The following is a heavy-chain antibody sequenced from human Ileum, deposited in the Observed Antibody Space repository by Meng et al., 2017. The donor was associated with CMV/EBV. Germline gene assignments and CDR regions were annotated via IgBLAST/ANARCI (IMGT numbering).Heavy chain of an antibody. V-gene: IGHV3-20*04. CDR1: GVTFHNYG. CDR2: INFNCYTA. Sequence: GESLKISCAASGVTFHNYGMNWVRQVPGKGPEWVCDINFNCYTARCADSVKGRFTISRDNAKNLLYLQMSSLRAEDTAFYYCARDKRFKDFWSGYGWFDPWGQGTLVTVSS. D-gene: IGHD3-3*01. CDR3: ARDKRFKDFWSGYGWFDP. J-gene: IGHJ5*02.